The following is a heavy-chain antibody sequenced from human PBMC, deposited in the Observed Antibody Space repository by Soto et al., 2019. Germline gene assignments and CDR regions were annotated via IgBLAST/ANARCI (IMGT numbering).Heavy chain of an antibody. CDR2: VYHTGRT. V-gene: IGHV4-59*01. D-gene: IGHD3-3*01. J-gene: IGHJ4*02. CDR3: ARDFAYFDS. Sequence: PSETLSLTCTVSGGSITSSYWSWIRQPPGKGLEWIGYVYHTGRTSYNPSLKSRVSISMDTSKNQFSLNLDSVTAADTAVYFCARDFAYFDSWGQGTLVTVSS. CDR1: GGSITSSY.